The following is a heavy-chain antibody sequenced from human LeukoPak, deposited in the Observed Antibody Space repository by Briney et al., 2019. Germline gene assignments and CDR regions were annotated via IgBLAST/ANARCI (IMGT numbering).Heavy chain of an antibody. D-gene: IGHD7-27*01. CDR2: IYYTGST. CDR3: AREGWGYYFDF. Sequence: SETLSLTCTVSGGSISSYYWSWVRQPPGKGLEWIGYIYYTGSTYYNPSLKRRVTMSLDTSKNQFSLNLNSVTAADTAVYYCAREGWGYYFDFWGQGTLVTVSS. J-gene: IGHJ4*02. V-gene: IGHV4-59*01. CDR1: GGSISSYY.